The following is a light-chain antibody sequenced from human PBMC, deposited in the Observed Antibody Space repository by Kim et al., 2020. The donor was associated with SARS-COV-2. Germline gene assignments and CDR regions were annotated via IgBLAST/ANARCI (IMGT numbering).Light chain of an antibody. CDR3: QAWDRSTAV. CDR1: KLGDKY. CDR2: QDN. V-gene: IGLV3-1*01. J-gene: IGLJ2*01. Sequence: VSPGQTASITCSGDKLGDKYACWYQQKPGHSPVLFIYQDNKRPSGIPERFSGSNSANTATLTISGTQAMDEADYYCQAWDRSTAVFGGGTQLTVL.